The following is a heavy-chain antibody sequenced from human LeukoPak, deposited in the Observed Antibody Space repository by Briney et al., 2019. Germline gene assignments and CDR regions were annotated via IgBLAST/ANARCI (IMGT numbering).Heavy chain of an antibody. CDR2: IYYTGTT. J-gene: IGHJ5*02. V-gene: IGHV4-39*07. D-gene: IGHD3-22*01. CDR1: SGSISVTGID. CDR3: VRVDSMGPYNWFDP. Sequence: SETLSLTCTVSSGSISVTGIDWGGGRQPPGKGLEYLGKIYYTGTTSYNPSLKSRVTISIDTSKNQFSLNLNSVTAADTAFYYCVRVDSMGPYNWFDPWGQGTLVTVSS.